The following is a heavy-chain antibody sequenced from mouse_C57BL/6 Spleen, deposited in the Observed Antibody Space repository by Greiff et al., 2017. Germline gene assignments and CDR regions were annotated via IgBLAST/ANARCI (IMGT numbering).Heavy chain of an antibody. CDR1: GYTFTSYW. V-gene: IGHV1-50*01. CDR2: IDPSDSYT. Sequence: QVQLQQPGAELVKPGASVKLSCKASGYTFTSYWMQWVKQRPGQGLEWIGEIDPSDSYTNYTQKFKGKATLTVDTSSSTAYMQLSSLTSEDSAVYYCARSGVKSSPCAYWGQGTLVTVS. J-gene: IGHJ3*01. D-gene: IGHD6-2*01. CDR3: ARSGVKSSPCAY.